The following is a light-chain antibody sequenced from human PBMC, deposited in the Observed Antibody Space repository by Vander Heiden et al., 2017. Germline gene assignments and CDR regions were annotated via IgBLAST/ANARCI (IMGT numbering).Light chain of an antibody. CDR2: GAS. V-gene: IGKV3-20*01. CDR3: QQYGSSPST. CDR1: QSDSSRY. Sequence: EIVLTQSPGTLSLSPGERATLSCRASQSDSSRYLAWYQQKPGQAPRLLIYGASSRATGIPDRFSGSGSGTDFTLTISRLEPEDIAVYYCQQYGSSPSTFGGGTKVEIK. J-gene: IGKJ4*01.